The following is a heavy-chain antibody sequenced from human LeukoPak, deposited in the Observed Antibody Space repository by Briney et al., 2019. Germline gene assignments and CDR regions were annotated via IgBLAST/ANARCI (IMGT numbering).Heavy chain of an antibody. CDR3: ARGAAAIDAIDY. Sequence: GGSLRLSCAAFGFTVSSNYMSWVRQAPGKGLEWVSVIYSGGSTYYADSVKGRFTISRDNSKNTLYLQMNSLRAEDTAVYYCARGAAAIDAIDYWGQGTLVTVSS. D-gene: IGHD6-13*01. V-gene: IGHV3-66*01. J-gene: IGHJ4*02. CDR1: GFTVSSNY. CDR2: IYSGGST.